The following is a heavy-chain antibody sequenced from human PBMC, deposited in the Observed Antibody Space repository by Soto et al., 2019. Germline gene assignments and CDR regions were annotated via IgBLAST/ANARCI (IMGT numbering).Heavy chain of an antibody. V-gene: IGHV4-39*01. CDR2: IYYSGST. Sequence: SETLSLTCTVSGGSISSSSYYWGWIRQPPGKGLEWIGSIYYSGSTYYNPSLKSRVTIPVDTSKNQFFLKLSSVTAADTAVYYCASPLRRIAVATNDAFDIWGQGTMVTVSS. CDR3: ASPLRRIAVATNDAFDI. D-gene: IGHD6-19*01. J-gene: IGHJ3*02. CDR1: GGSISSSSYY.